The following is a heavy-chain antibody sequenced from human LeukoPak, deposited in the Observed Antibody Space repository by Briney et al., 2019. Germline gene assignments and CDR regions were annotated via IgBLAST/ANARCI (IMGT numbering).Heavy chain of an antibody. CDR2: IKPDGSDK. CDR3: SGRSGFSSIY. Sequence: GGSLRLSCAASGFTFTTHWMNWVRQAPGGGLEWLANIKPDGSDKYYVDSVMGRFTISRDNAKNLAYLQMNSLRTEDTAVYYCSGRSGFSSIYWGQGTLVTVSS. J-gene: IGHJ4*02. CDR1: GFTFTTHW. V-gene: IGHV3-7*01. D-gene: IGHD6-19*01.